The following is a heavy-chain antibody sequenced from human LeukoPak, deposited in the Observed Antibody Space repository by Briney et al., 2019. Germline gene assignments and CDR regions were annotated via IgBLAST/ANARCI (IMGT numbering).Heavy chain of an antibody. J-gene: IGHJ4*02. CDR2: MNPNSGNI. CDR1: GYTFTSYD. CDR3: ARGRRGCSSTSCTYYFDY. D-gene: IGHD2-2*01. Sequence: ASVKVSCKASGYTFTSYDINWVRQATGQGLEWMGWMNPNSGNIGYAQKFQGRVTMTRNTSISTAYMELSSLRSEDTAVYYCARGRRGCSSTSCTYYFDYWGQGTLVTVSS. V-gene: IGHV1-8*01.